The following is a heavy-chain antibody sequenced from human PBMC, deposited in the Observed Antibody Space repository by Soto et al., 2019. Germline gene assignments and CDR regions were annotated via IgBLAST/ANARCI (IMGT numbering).Heavy chain of an antibody. J-gene: IGHJ6*03. CDR1: GGSISSYY. V-gene: IGHV4-34*01. CDR3: ARHVGGYYYYMDV. CDR2: INHSGST. D-gene: IGHD2-15*01. Sequence: SETLSLTCTVSGGSISSYYWSWIRQPPGKGLEWIGEINHSGSTNYNPSLKSRVTISVDTSKNQFSLKLSSVTAADTAVYYCARHVGGYYYYMDVWGKGTTVTVSS.